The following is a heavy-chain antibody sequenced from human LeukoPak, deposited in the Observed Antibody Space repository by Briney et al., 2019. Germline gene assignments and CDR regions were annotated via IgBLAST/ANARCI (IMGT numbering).Heavy chain of an antibody. Sequence: ASVKVSCKASGYTFTSYDINWVRQATGQGLEWMGWMNPNSGNTGYAQKFQGRVIMTRNTSISTAYMELSSLRSEDTAVYYCAREKNWAGRYYYYGMDVWGQGTTVTVSS. J-gene: IGHJ6*02. CDR1: GYTFTSYD. V-gene: IGHV1-8*01. D-gene: IGHD7-27*01. CDR2: MNPNSGNT. CDR3: AREKNWAGRYYYYGMDV.